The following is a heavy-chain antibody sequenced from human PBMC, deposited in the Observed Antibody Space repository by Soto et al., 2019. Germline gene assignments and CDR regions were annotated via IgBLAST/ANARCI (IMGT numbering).Heavy chain of an antibody. J-gene: IGHJ5*02. D-gene: IGHD3-3*01. CDR1: GYTFTSYA. V-gene: IGHV1-3*01. CDR3: ASPYYDFWSVHPNSNWFDP. Sequence: ASVKVSCKASGYTFTSYAMHWVRQAPGQRLEWMGWINAGNGNTKYSQKFQGRVTITRDTSASTAYMELSSLRSEDTAVYYCASPYYDFWSVHPNSNWFDPCGQRSLVPVSS. CDR2: INAGNGNT.